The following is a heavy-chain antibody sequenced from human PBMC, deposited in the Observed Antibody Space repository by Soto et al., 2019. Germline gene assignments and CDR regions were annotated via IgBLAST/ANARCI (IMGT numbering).Heavy chain of an antibody. V-gene: IGHV3-23*01. J-gene: IGHJ5*02. D-gene: IGHD1-7*01. CDR3: AKDKGNWNYVVGIVDP. Sequence: EVQLLESGGGLVQPGGSLRLSCAASGFTFSSYAMSWVRQAPGKGLEWVSAISGSGGSTYYADSVKGRFTISRDNSKNTLYLQMNSLRAEDTAVYYCAKDKGNWNYVVGIVDPWGQGTLDTVSS. CDR1: GFTFSSYA. CDR2: ISGSGGST.